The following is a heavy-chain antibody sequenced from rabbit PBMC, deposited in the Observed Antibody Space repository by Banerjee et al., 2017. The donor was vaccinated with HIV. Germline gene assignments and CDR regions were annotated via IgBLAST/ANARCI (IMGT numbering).Heavy chain of an antibody. CDR3: ARGGISISFAFDP. Sequence: QSLEESGGDLVKPGASLTLTCTASGFSFSAYYYMCWVRQAPGKGLEWIGCIDTGSCSTWYASWAKGRFTISKASSTTVTLQMTSLTAADTATYFCARGGISISFAFDPWGQGTLVTVS. J-gene: IGHJ2*01. V-gene: IGHV1S40*01. CDR1: GFSFSAYYY. CDR2: IDTGSCST. D-gene: IGHD1-1*01.